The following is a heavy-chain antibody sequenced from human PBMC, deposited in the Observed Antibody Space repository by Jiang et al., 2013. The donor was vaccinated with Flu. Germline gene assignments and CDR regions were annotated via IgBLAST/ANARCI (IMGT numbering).Heavy chain of an antibody. J-gene: IGHJ2*01. D-gene: IGHD2-2*02. CDR2: IYHSGST. V-gene: IGHV4-38-2*02. Sequence: GSGLVKPSETLSLTCTVSGYSISSGYYWGWIRQPPGKGLEWIGSIYHSGSTYYNPSLKSRVTISVDTSKNQFSLKLSSVTAADTAVYYCARQYRNYWYFDLWGRGTLVTVSS. CDR3: ARQYRNYWYFDL. CDR1: GYSISSGYY.